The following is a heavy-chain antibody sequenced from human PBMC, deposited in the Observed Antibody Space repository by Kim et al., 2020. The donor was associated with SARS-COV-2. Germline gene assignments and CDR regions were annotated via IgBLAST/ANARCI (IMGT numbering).Heavy chain of an antibody. D-gene: IGHD5-18*01. J-gene: IGHJ6*02. CDR3: ARGGYSYGYSNPSPYYYYGMDV. Sequence: ASVKVSCKASGYTFTSYDINWVRQATGQGLEWMGWMNPNSGNTGYAQKFQGRVTMTRNTSISTAYMELSSLRSEDTAVYYCARGGYSYGYSNPSPYYYYGMDVWGQGTTVTVSS. CDR1: GYTFTSYD. V-gene: IGHV1-8*01. CDR2: MNPNSGNT.